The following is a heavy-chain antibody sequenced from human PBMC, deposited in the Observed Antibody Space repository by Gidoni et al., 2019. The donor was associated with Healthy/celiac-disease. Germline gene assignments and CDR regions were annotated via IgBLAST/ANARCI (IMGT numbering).Heavy chain of an antibody. Sequence: QVQLQESGPGLVQPSQTLSLTCTVPSGSISGGGYYWSWIRQHPGKGLDWIGYIYYSGITYYHPSLTSRVTISVDTSKIQFSLKLSSVTAAATAVYYCARDGMVVVAATRWVNWFDPWGQGTLVTVSS. J-gene: IGHJ5*02. CDR2: IYYSGIT. CDR1: SGSISGGGYY. V-gene: IGHV4-31*03. D-gene: IGHD2-15*01. CDR3: ARDGMVVVAATRWVNWFDP.